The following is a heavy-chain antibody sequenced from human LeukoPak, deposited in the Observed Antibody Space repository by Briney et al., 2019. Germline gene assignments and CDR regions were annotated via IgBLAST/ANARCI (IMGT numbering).Heavy chain of an antibody. D-gene: IGHD2-2*01. CDR3: ARVMHCSLSSCPPHGAFDI. J-gene: IGHJ3*02. CDR1: GGTFTSYA. CDR2: ISPMFGIP. Sequence: SVKVSCKASGGTFTSYAVAWVRQAPGQGLEWMGGISPMFGIPNYAQQFQGRVTMNTDESTVTAFMELRGLRSEDTAGYYWARVMHCSLSSCPPHGAFDIWGQGTMVSVSS. V-gene: IGHV1-69*05.